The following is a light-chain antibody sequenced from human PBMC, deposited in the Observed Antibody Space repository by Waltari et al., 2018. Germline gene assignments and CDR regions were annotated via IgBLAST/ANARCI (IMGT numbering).Light chain of an antibody. CDR2: KDI. J-gene: IGLJ2*01. CDR3: QSADSSGTYVV. CDR1: ALPKRY. V-gene: IGLV3-25*03. Sequence: SSELTQPPSVSVSPGQTARITCSGDALPKRYAYWYQQKPGQAPVLVIYKDIERPSGIPERFSGSRPGTTVTLTISGVQAEDEADYYCQSADSSGTYVVFGGGTKLTVL.